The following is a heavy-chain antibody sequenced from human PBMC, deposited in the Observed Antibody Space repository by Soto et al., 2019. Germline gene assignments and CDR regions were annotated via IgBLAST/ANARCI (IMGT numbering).Heavy chain of an antibody. CDR2: INAGNGNT. Sequence: QVQLVQSGAEVKKPGASVKVSCKASGYTFTSYAMHWVRQAPGQRLEWMGWINAGNGNTKYSQKCQGRVTITRDTSASTAYMELSSLRSEDTAVYYCASTPLGELLRVGYGWFDPWGQGTLVTVSS. D-gene: IGHD3-10*01. CDR3: ASTPLGELLRVGYGWFDP. V-gene: IGHV1-3*01. J-gene: IGHJ5*02. CDR1: GYTFTSYA.